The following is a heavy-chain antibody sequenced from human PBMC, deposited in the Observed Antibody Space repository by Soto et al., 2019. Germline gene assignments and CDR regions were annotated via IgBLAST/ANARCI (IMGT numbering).Heavy chain of an antibody. CDR2: IYYSGST. D-gene: IGHD2-15*01. V-gene: IGHV4-31*03. J-gene: IGHJ4*02. CDR3: ARDLLYCSGGSCYRNVDY. Sequence: PSETLSLTCTVSGGSISSGGYYWRWIRQHPGKGLEWIGYIYYSGSTYYNPSLKSRVTISVDTSKNQFSLKLSSVTAADTAVYYCARDLLYCSGGSCYRNVDYWGQGTLVTVSS. CDR1: GGSISSGGYY.